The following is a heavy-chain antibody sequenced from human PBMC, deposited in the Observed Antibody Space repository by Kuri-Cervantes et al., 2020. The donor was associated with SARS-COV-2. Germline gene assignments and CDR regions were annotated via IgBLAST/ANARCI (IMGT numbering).Heavy chain of an antibody. CDR1: GGSISSSSYY. Sequence: SETLSLTCIVSGGSISSSSYYWGWIRQPPGKGLEWIGSIYYSGSTYYNPSLKSRVTISVDTSKNQFSLKLSSVTDADTAVYYCARGDGAYSSSSPFDYWGQGTLVTVSS. V-gene: IGHV4-39*07. CDR2: IYYSGST. J-gene: IGHJ4*02. D-gene: IGHD6-6*01. CDR3: ARGDGAYSSSSPFDY.